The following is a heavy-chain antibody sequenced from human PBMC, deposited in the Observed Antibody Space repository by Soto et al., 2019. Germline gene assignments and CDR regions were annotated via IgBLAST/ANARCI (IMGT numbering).Heavy chain of an antibody. V-gene: IGHV3-23*01. CDR2: ISGSGGST. CDR1: GFTFSSYA. CDR3: AKDGAVRPTGYSSSWYESGENWFDP. D-gene: IGHD6-13*01. Sequence: GGSLRLSCAASGFTFSSYAMSWVRQAPGKGLEWVSAISGSGGSTYYADSVKGRFTISRDNSKNTLYLQMNSLRAEDTAVYYCAKDGAVRPTGYSSSWYESGENWFDPWGQGTLVTVSS. J-gene: IGHJ5*02.